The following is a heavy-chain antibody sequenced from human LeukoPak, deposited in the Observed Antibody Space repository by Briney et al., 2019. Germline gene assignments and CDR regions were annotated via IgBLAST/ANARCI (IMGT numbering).Heavy chain of an antibody. D-gene: IGHD3-10*01. CDR1: VGSFSGYY. Sequence: SETLSLTCAVYVGSFSGYYWSWIRQPPGKGLEWIGEINHSGRTNYNSSLKSRVTISVDTSKNQFSLKLSSVTAADTAVYYCARGYYGSGSHCCYMDVWGKGTTITVS. CDR2: INHSGRT. J-gene: IGHJ6*03. CDR3: ARGYYGSGSHCCYMDV. V-gene: IGHV4-34*01.